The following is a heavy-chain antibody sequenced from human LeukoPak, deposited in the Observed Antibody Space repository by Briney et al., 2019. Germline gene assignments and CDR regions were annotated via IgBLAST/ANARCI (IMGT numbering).Heavy chain of an antibody. J-gene: IGHJ5*02. Sequence: PGGSLRLSCAASGFTFSSYWMHWVRQAPGKGLVWVSRINSDGSSTSYADSVKGRFTISRDNAKNTLYLQMNSLRAEDTAVYYCARALHCSSTSCYIPNWFDPCGQGTLVTVSS. CDR1: GFTFSSYW. V-gene: IGHV3-74*01. CDR2: INSDGSST. CDR3: ARALHCSSTSCYIPNWFDP. D-gene: IGHD2-2*02.